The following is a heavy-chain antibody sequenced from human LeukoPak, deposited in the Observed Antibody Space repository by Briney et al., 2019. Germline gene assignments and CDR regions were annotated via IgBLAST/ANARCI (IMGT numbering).Heavy chain of an antibody. D-gene: IGHD1-26*01. CDR3: ARDGSGSYLGAFDI. CDR2: ISYDGSNK. CDR1: GFTFSSYA. V-gene: IGHV3-30*04. Sequence: GGSLRLSCAASGFTFSSYAMHWVRQAPGKGLEWVAVISYDGSNKYYADSVKGRFTISRDNSKNTLYLQMNSLRAEDTAVYYCARDGSGSYLGAFDIWGQGTMVTVSP. J-gene: IGHJ3*02.